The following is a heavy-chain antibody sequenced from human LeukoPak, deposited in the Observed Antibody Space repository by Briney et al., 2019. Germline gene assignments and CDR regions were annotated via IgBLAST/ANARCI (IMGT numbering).Heavy chain of an antibody. Sequence: SETLSLTCSVSGDSISTSSYYWGWIRQPPGKGLEWIGTIYYSGSTYYNPSLTSRVTISVDTSKNQFSLKLSSVTAADTAVYYCARGVDGDTAMVPYYYYYMDVWGKGTTVTVSS. V-gene: IGHV4-39*01. J-gene: IGHJ6*03. CDR1: GDSISTSSYY. CDR3: ARGVDGDTAMVPYYYYYMDV. D-gene: IGHD5-18*01. CDR2: IYYSGST.